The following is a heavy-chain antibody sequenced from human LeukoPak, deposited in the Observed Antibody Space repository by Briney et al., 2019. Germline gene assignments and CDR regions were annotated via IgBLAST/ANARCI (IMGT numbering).Heavy chain of an antibody. D-gene: IGHD2-2*01. CDR2: IYTSGST. Sequence: SETLSLTCTVSGGSISSGSYYWSWIRQPAGKGLEWIGRIYTSGSTNYNPSLKSRVTISVDTSKNQFSLKLSSVTAADTAVYYCAGGQVVPVRGAFDIWGQGTMVTVSS. J-gene: IGHJ3*02. V-gene: IGHV4-61*02. CDR3: AGGQVVPVRGAFDI. CDR1: GGSISSGSYY.